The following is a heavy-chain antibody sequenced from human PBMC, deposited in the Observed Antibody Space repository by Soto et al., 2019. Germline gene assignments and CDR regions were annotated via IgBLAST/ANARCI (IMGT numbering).Heavy chain of an antibody. Sequence: AGGSLRLSCAASGFAFSSYAMHWVRQAPGKGLEWVAVISYDGSNKYYADSVKGLFTISRDSSKNTLYLQMNSLRAEDTAVYYCARDVESGSSQYYCYYYGMDVWGQGTTVTVSS. J-gene: IGHJ6*02. CDR2: ISYDGSNK. D-gene: IGHD1-26*01. CDR1: GFAFSSYA. CDR3: ARDVESGSSQYYCYYYGMDV. V-gene: IGHV3-30-3*01.